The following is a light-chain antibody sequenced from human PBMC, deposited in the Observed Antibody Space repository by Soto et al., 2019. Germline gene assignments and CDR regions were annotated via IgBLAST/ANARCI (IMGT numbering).Light chain of an antibody. CDR3: QQRNDWRRGT. CDR1: QSFRGL. Sequence: EVVLTQSPVTLSLSPGERATLSCSASQSFRGLLAWYQQKPGQAPRLLIYDAYNRATGVPPRFSGSGSGTDFTLTISSLEPEDFAVYYCQQRNDWRRGTFGQGTRLEIK. CDR2: DAY. V-gene: IGKV3-11*01. J-gene: IGKJ5*01.